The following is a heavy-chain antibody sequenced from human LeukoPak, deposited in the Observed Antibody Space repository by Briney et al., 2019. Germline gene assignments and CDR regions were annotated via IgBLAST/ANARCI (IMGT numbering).Heavy chain of an antibody. Sequence: AGGSLRLSCAASGFTFSYYTMSWVRQAPGKGLEWVSSISSTGSSIYYADSVKGRFTISRGNAKNSLYLQMSSLRVEDTAVYYCARDDVAWNDVHWFDPWGQGTLVTVSS. CDR1: GFTFSYYT. CDR3: ARDDVAWNDVHWFDP. V-gene: IGHV3-21*01. J-gene: IGHJ5*02. D-gene: IGHD1-1*01. CDR2: ISSTGSSI.